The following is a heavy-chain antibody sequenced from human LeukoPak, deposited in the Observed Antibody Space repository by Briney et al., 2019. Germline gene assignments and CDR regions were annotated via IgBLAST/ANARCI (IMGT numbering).Heavy chain of an antibody. CDR3: TRGRAGDY. CDR2: IGPYNGNT. Sequence: ASVKVSCRASVYTFTNYGINWVRQAPGEGLEWMGWIGPYNGNTNYAQNLQGRVTMTTDTSTSTVYMELRSLRSDDTAVFYCTRGRAGDYWGQGTLVTVSS. D-gene: IGHD6-25*01. J-gene: IGHJ4*02. CDR1: VYTFTNYG. V-gene: IGHV1-18*01.